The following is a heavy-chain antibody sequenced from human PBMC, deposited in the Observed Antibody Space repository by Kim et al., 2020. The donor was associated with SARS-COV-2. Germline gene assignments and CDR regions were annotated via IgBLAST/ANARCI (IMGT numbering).Heavy chain of an antibody. CDR2: IIPIFGTA. D-gene: IGHD3-10*01. J-gene: IGHJ6*02. CDR3: ARVRTMVRGVIINLSNYYYYGMDV. CDR1: GGTFSSYA. V-gene: IGHV1-69*13. Sequence: SVKVSCKASGGTFSSYAISWVRQAPGQGLEWMGGIIPIFGTANYAQKFQGRVTITADESTSTAYMELSSLRSEDTAVYYCARVRTMVRGVIINLSNYYYYGMDVWGQGTTVTVSS.